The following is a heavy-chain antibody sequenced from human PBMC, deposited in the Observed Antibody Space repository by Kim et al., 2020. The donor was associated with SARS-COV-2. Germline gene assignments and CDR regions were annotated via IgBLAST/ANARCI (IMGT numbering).Heavy chain of an antibody. CDR3: ARLWFGESADY. Sequence: GGSLRLSCTASGFTFSSYNMNWVRQVPGKGLDWVSYISGSSSAIYYADSLRGRFTISRDNAKNSLYLQMNSLRGEDTAVYYCARLWFGESADYWGQGTLV. CDR1: GFTFSSYN. D-gene: IGHD3-10*01. V-gene: IGHV3-48*04. J-gene: IGHJ4*02. CDR2: ISGSSSAI.